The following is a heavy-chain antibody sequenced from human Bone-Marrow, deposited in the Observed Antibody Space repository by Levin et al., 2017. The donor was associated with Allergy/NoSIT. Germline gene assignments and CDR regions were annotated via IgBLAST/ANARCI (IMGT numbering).Heavy chain of an antibody. Sequence: GESLKISCAASGFTFSSFVMHWVRQAPGKGLDWVAVISFDGRNKYYAESVKGRFTISRDNSENTVYLEANSLKKEDTAVYYCARELGGEFDYWGQGTLLTVSS. CDR3: ARELGGEFDY. V-gene: IGHV3-30*04. D-gene: IGHD3-10*01. CDR2: ISFDGRNK. J-gene: IGHJ4*02. CDR1: GFTFSSFV.